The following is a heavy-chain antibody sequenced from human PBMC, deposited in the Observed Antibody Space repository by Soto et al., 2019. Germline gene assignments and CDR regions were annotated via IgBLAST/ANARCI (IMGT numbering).Heavy chain of an antibody. J-gene: IGHJ4*02. CDR1: GDSVSSNSAA. CDR3: ARDFYYYSSSWYYFDY. CDR2: TYYRSKWYN. D-gene: IGHD6-13*01. V-gene: IGHV6-1*01. Sequence: QSQTLSLTCAISGDSVSSNSAAWNWIRQSPSRGLEWLGRTYYRSKWYNDYAVSVKSRITINPDTSKNQFSLQLNSVTPEDTAVYYCARDFYYYSSSWYYFDYWGQGTLVTVSS.